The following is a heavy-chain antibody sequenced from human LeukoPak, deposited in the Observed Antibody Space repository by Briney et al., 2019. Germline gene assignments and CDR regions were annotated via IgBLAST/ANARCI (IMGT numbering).Heavy chain of an antibody. CDR3: AKDLSIRFDYYDSSGYYFSYFQH. CDR2: ISGSGGST. D-gene: IGHD3-22*01. CDR1: GFTFSDYY. Sequence: PGGSLRLSCAASGFTFSDYYMSWVRQAPGKGLEWVSAISGSGGSTYYADSVKGRFTISRDNSKNTLYLQMNSLRAEDTAVYYCAKDLSIRFDYYDSSGYYFSYFQHWGQGTLVTVSS. J-gene: IGHJ1*01. V-gene: IGHV3-23*01.